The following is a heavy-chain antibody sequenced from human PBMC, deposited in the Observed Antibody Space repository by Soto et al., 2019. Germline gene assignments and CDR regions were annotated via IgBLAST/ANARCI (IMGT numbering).Heavy chain of an antibody. V-gene: IGHV4-28*01. D-gene: IGHD2-2*01. Sequence: QVQLQESGPGLVKPSDTLSLTCAVSGDSISSSNWWGWIRQPPGKGLEWIGYIYYGGTTYYNPSLKSRVTMSVDTSKNQFSLTLSSVTAVDTAVYYCARIAYGDCSSITCGLDPWGHGTLVTVSS. CDR3: ARIAYGDCSSITCGLDP. CDR1: GDSISSSNW. J-gene: IGHJ5*02. CDR2: IYYGGTT.